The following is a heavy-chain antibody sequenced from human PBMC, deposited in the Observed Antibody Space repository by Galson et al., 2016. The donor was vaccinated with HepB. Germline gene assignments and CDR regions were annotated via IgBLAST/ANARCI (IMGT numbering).Heavy chain of an antibody. CDR2: ISAYNGYT. V-gene: IGHV1-18*01. J-gene: IGHJ4*02. CDR1: GYTFTNFG. D-gene: IGHD1-14*01. Sequence: SVKVSCKASGYTFTNFGVSWVRQAPGQGLEWMGWISAYNGYTNYAQNLRGRVTMTADTSTSTAYMELRSLRSDDTAVYYCARERLPDGSFDYWGQGTLVTVSS. CDR3: ARERLPDGSFDY.